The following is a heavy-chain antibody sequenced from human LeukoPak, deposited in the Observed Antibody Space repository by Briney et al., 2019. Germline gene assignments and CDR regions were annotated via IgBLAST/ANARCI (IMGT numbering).Heavy chain of an antibody. CDR3: ASRFRVRGVDRYDAFDI. CDR2: IWYDGSNK. CDR1: GFTFSSYG. D-gene: IGHD3-10*01. Sequence: PGGSARLSCAASGFTFSSYGMHWVRQAPGKGLEGVAVIWYDGSNKYYADSVKGRFTISRDNSKNTLYLQVNSLRAEDTAVYYCASRFRVRGVDRYDAFDIWGQGTMVTVSS. J-gene: IGHJ3*02. V-gene: IGHV3-33*01.